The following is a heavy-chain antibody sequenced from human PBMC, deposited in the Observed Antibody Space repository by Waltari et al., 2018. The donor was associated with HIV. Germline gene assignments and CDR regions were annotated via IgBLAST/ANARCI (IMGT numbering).Heavy chain of an antibody. D-gene: IGHD2-21*02. CDR3: ARGPEGIVVVTD. Sequence: QVQLQESGPGLVKPSETLSLTCTVSGGPISSYYWSWIRQPPGKGLEWIGYIYYSGSTNYNPSLKSRVTISVDTSKNQFSLKLSSVTAADTAVYYCARGPEGIVVVTDWGQGTLVTVSS. J-gene: IGHJ4*02. V-gene: IGHV4-59*01. CDR2: IYYSGST. CDR1: GGPISSYY.